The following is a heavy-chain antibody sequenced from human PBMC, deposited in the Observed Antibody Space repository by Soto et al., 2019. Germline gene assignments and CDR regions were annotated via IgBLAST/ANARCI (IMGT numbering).Heavy chain of an antibody. CDR2: ISDRGTT. Sequence: LLLQESGPGLVKPSETLSLSCSVAGGSITTLNNYWGWVRQPPGKGLEWIGSISDRGTTFYNASLESRLSISLETSKNHFSLILKSVTAAETALYFCARHRLQWLVYFDYWGQGIQVTV. CDR3: ARHRLQWLVYFDY. CDR1: GGSITTLNNY. D-gene: IGHD6-19*01. J-gene: IGHJ4*02. V-gene: IGHV4-39*01.